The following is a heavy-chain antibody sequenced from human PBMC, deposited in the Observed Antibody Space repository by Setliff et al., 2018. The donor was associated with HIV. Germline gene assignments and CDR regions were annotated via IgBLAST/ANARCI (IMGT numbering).Heavy chain of an antibody. Sequence: PSETLSLTCTVYGASISNSNSYWGWIRQPPGKRLEWLGSIYYGGSTSYNPSLSSRLTISVDTSKNQVSLKLSSVTAADTAVYYCAREDYYDQKGAFDIWGQGTMVTVSS. CDR3: AREDYYDQKGAFDI. J-gene: IGHJ3*02. D-gene: IGHD3-22*01. CDR1: GASISNSNSY. V-gene: IGHV4-39*07. CDR2: IYYGGST.